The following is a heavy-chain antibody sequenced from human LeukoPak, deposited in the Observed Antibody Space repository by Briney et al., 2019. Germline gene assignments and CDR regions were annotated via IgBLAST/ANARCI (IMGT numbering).Heavy chain of an antibody. CDR3: ARGAPDCSSTSCPYYYYYGMDV. Sequence: GASVKVSCKASAGTFSSYAISWVRQAPGQGLEWMGGIIPIFGTANYAQKFQGRVTITADESTSTAYMELSSLRSEDTAVYYCARGAPDCSSTSCPYYYYYGMDVWGKGTTVTVSS. D-gene: IGHD2-2*01. J-gene: IGHJ6*04. V-gene: IGHV1-69*13. CDR1: AGTFSSYA. CDR2: IIPIFGTA.